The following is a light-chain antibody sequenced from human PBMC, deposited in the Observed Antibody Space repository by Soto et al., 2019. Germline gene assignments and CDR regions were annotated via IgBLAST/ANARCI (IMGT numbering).Light chain of an antibody. Sequence: QSALTQPRSVSGSPGQSVTISCTGTSSDVGGYNYVSWYQQPPGTAPKLMIYEVSNRPSGVPDRFSGSKSGNTASLTISGLQAEDEADYYCCSYAGSHTWVFGTGTKVTVL. J-gene: IGLJ1*01. CDR1: SSDVGGYNY. CDR3: CSYAGSHTWV. CDR2: EVS. V-gene: IGLV2-11*01.